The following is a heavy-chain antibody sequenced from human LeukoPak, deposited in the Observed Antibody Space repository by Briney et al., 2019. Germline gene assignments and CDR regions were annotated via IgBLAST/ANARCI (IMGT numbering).Heavy chain of an antibody. J-gene: IGHJ6*03. D-gene: IGHD5-18*01. Sequence: SETLSLTCTVSGVSISSSNSYWGWIRQPPGKGLEWIGSIYHSGSTYYNPSLKSRVTISVDTSKNQFSLKLSSVTAADTAVYYCARGEGGYSYGSYYYYYMDVWGKGTTVTVSS. CDR3: ARGEGGYSYGSYYYYYMDV. CDR1: GVSISSSNSY. CDR2: IYHSGST. V-gene: IGHV4-39*07.